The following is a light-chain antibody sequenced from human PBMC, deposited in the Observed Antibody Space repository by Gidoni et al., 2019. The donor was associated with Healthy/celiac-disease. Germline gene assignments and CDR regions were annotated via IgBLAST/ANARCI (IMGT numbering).Light chain of an antibody. Sequence: AIQLTQSPSSLSASVGDRVTITCRASQGISSALAWYQQKPGKAPKLLIYDASSLESGVPSRFSGSGSGTDFTLTISSLQPEDFATYYCQQFNNYPYAFGQXTRLEIK. V-gene: IGKV1D-13*01. CDR1: QGISSA. J-gene: IGKJ5*01. CDR3: QQFNNYPYA. CDR2: DAS.